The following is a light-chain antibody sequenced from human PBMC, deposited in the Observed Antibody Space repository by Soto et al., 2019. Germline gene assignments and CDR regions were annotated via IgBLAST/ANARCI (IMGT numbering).Light chain of an antibody. CDR1: QSISSW. Sequence: DIPMTQSPSTLSASLGERVTITCRASQSISSWLAWYQQKPGKAPKALIYKVSNLESGVPSRFSGSGAGTEFTLTISSLQPDDCATDYCQQYKTYSWTFGQGTKVDNK. J-gene: IGKJ1*01. CDR3: QQYKTYSWT. CDR2: KVS. V-gene: IGKV1-5*03.